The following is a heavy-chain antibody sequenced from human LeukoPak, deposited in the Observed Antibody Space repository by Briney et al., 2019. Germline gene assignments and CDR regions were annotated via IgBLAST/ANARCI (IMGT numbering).Heavy chain of an antibody. Sequence: GASVKVSCKASGGTFSSYAISWVRQAPGQGLEWMGMIIPILGITNYAQKFQGRVTITADKSTSTAYMELSSLRSEDTAVYYCARVLGPSSSILTWGEGTPVTVSS. CDR3: ARVLGPSSSILT. V-gene: IGHV1-69*04. D-gene: IGHD3-9*01. CDR1: GGTFSSYA. CDR2: IIPILGIT. J-gene: IGHJ1*01.